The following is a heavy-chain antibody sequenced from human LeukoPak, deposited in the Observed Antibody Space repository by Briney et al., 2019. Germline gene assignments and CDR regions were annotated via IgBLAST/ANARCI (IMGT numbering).Heavy chain of an antibody. CDR1: GYTFTSYD. CDR3: ARAARITKNKAITAAELYHFDY. V-gene: IGHV1-8*01. Sequence: ASVKVSCKASGYTFTSYDINWVRQATGQGLAWMGWMNPNSGNTGYAQKFQGRVTMTRNTSISTAYMELSSLRSEDTAVYYCARAARITKNKAITAAELYHFDYWGQGTLVTVSS. D-gene: IGHD6-13*01. CDR2: MNPNSGNT. J-gene: IGHJ4*02.